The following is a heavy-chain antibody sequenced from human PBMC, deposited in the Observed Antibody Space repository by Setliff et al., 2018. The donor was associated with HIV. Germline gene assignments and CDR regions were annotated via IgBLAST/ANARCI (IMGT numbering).Heavy chain of an antibody. J-gene: IGHJ4*02. CDR2: VSGCGSYA. Sequence: PGGSLRLSCAASGFSFSDYYMSWFRQAPGKGLEWVSFVSGCGSYANYVDSVKGRFTIYRDNAKDSLYLEMYSLRAEDTAVYYCARDRAAGRISAGGIFHWGQGTLVTVSS. V-gene: IGHV3-11*05. CDR1: GFSFSDYY. CDR3: ARDRAAGRISAGGIFH. D-gene: IGHD6-13*01.